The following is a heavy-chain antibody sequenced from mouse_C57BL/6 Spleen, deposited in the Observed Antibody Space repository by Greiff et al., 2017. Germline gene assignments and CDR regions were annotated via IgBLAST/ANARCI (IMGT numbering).Heavy chain of an antibody. Sequence: EVQVVESGGGLVKPGGSLKLSCAASGFTFSSYTMSWVRQTPEKRLEWVATISGGGGNTYYPDSVKGRFTISRDNAKNTLYLQMSSLRSEDTALYYCARRLGRYFDVWGTGTTVTVSS. J-gene: IGHJ1*03. CDR3: ARRLGRYFDV. CDR1: GFTFSSYT. V-gene: IGHV5-9*01. CDR2: ISGGGGNT. D-gene: IGHD4-1*01.